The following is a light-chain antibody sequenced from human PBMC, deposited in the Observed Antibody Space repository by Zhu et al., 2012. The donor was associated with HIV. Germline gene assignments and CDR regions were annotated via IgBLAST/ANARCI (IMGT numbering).Light chain of an antibody. Sequence: DIQMTQSPATLSASVGDRVTITCRASQSVNSWLAWYQQRPGKAPKLLIFQASDLETGVPSRFNGSGSGTEFTLAISSLQPDDFATYYCQQYNSYPYTFGQGTKLEIK. CDR3: QQYNSYPYT. J-gene: IGKJ2*01. CDR1: QSVNSW. CDR2: QAS. V-gene: IGKV1-5*03.